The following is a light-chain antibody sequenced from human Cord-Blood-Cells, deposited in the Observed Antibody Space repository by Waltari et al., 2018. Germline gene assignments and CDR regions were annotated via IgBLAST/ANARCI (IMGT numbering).Light chain of an antibody. J-gene: IGLJ2*01. Sequence: SYELTQPPSVSVSPAQPASITCSAAKFGDKYACWYQQQPGQSPVLVIYQESKRSSGIPERFSGSNSGNTATLTISGTQAMDEADYYCQAWDSSTVVFGGGTKLTVL. CDR1: KFGDKY. CDR3: QAWDSSTVV. V-gene: IGLV3-1*01. CDR2: QES.